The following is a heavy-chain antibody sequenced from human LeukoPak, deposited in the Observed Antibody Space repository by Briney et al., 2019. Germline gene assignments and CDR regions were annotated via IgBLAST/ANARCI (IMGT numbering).Heavy chain of an antibody. CDR2: INHSGST. D-gene: IGHD4-11*01. CDR3: ARLSSNPLN. CDR1: GGSFSGYY. J-gene: IGHJ4*02. V-gene: IGHV4-34*01. Sequence: PSETLSLTCAVYGGSFSGYYWSWIRQPPGKGLEWIGEINHSGSTNYNPSLKSRVTISVDTSKNQFSLKLSSVTAADTAVYYCARLSSNPLNWGQGTLVTVSS.